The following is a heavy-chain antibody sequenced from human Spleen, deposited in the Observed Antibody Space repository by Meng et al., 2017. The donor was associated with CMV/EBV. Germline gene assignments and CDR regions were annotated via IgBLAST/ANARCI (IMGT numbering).Heavy chain of an antibody. Sequence: GESLKISCAASGFRFSSYAMSWVRQAQGKGLEWVSGLSGSGGSTYYADSVKGRFTISRDDSKNTLYLQMNSLRAEDTAVYYCARVSLLIGYGMDVWGQGTTVTVSS. CDR3: ARVSLLIGYGMDV. CDR2: LSGSGGST. CDR1: GFRFSSYA. J-gene: IGHJ6*02. V-gene: IGHV3-23*01.